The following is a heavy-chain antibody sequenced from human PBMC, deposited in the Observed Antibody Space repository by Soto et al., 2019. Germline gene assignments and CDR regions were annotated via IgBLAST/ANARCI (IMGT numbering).Heavy chain of an antibody. V-gene: IGHV3-30*09. CDR2: ISYGGDNK. Sequence: ESGGGVVQPGRSLRLSCAASGFIFSDYAMHWVRQAPGKGLEWVAVISYGGDNKYYADSVRGRFAISRDNLKNMLDLQMNSLNPEDTAVYHCAKARHSTSWYGLEADFWGQGTLVTVSS. D-gene: IGHD6-13*01. CDR1: GFIFSDYA. CDR3: AKARHSTSWYGLEADF. J-gene: IGHJ4*02.